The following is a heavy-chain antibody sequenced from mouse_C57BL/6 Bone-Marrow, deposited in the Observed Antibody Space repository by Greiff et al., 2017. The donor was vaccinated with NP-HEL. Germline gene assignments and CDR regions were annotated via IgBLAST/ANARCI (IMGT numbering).Heavy chain of an antibody. D-gene: IGHD2-2*01. CDR3: ARADGYGPYYVDY. V-gene: IGHV5-16*01. CDR1: GFTFSDYY. Sequence: EVQLVESEGGLVQPGSSMKLSCTASGFTFSDYYMAWVRQVPEKGLEWVANINYDGSSTYYLDSLKSRFIISRDNAKNILYLQMSSLKSEDTATYYCARADGYGPYYVDYWGQGTTLTVSS. J-gene: IGHJ2*01. CDR2: INYDGSST.